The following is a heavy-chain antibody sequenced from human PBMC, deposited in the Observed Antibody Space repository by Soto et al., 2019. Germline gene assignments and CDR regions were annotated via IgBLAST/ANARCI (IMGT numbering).Heavy chain of an antibody. CDR1: GGSXSSXXXX. CDR3: ARDPGL. V-gene: IGHV4-30-2*01. CDR2: IYHSGST. Sequence: QLQLQESGSGLVKPSQTLSLTCAVSGGSXSSXXXXXXXXRQPPGKGLEWIGYIYHSGSTYYNPSLKSRVTISVDRSKNQFSLKLSSVTAADTAVYYCARDPGLWGRGTLVTVSS. J-gene: IGHJ2*01.